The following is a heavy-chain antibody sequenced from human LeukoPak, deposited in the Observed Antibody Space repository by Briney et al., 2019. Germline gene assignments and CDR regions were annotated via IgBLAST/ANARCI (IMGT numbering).Heavy chain of an antibody. CDR3: ARDLLGDYGTFDI. CDR1: GGSITTHY. J-gene: IGHJ3*02. V-gene: IGHV4-4*07. Sequence: SETLSLTCTVSGGSITTHYWSWIRQPAGREVEWIGRVYNTGSTKYNPSLESRVTMSVDTSSNRFSLNLRSVTAADTAVYYCARDLLGDYGTFDIRGQGTMVTVSS. D-gene: IGHD4-17*01. CDR2: VYNTGST.